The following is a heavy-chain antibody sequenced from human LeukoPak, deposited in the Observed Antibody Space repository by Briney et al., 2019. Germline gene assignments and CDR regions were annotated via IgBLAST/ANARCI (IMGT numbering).Heavy chain of an antibody. CDR2: INNGGRTL. Sequence: AGSLCLSCSAYGFTFSSYERNRVRPAPGQGLEGGLYINNGGRTLYYADSVRGRFTIATDNAKDSMDLQMNSLRAEDTAVYYCARDPPMPYYYGSGSSFDYWGQGTLVTVSS. D-gene: IGHD3-10*01. V-gene: IGHV3-48*03. CDR3: ARDPPMPYYYGSGSSFDY. J-gene: IGHJ4*02. CDR1: GFTFSSYE.